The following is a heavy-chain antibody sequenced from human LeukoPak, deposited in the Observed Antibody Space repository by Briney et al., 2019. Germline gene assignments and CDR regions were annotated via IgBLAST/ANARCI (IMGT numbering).Heavy chain of an antibody. D-gene: IGHD1-26*01. CDR1: GGSISSSSYY. CDR3: ARADFPYSGSYSGFDY. J-gene: IGHJ4*02. CDR2: IYYSGST. Sequence: SETLSLTCTVSGGSISSSSYYWGWIRQPPGKGLEWIGSIYYSGSTYYNPSLKSRVTISVDTSKNQFSLKLSSVTAADTAVYYCARADFPYSGSYSGFDYWGQGTLVTVSS. V-gene: IGHV4-39*07.